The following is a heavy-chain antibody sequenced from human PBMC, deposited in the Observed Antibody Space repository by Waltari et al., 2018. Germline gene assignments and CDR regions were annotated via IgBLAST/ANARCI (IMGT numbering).Heavy chain of an antibody. CDR2: IEGGGGS. V-gene: IGHV4-4*02. CDR3: ARDRGRGLYFDA. D-gene: IGHD3-10*01. J-gene: IGHJ4*02. Sequence: WGSGGREAPGRGLEWVGRIEGGGGSYDGRSLGGRGSGSVDTANNKFVLKWSSAIAADTAVYYCARDRGRGLYFDAWGQGTLVTVSP. CDR1: W.